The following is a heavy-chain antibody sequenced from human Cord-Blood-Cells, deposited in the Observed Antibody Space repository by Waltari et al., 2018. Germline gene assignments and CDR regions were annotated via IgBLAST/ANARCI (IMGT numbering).Heavy chain of an antibody. CDR2: MNPSSGNT. Sequence: QVQLVQSGAEVKKPGASVKVSCKASGYTFTSYDINWVRQATGQGLEWMGWMNPSSGNTCDAQKCQGRCTITRKTSISTAFMELGSLRSEDTAVYYCARRVLGFWSGDYNWFDPWGQGTLVTVAA. CDR1: GYTFTSYD. D-gene: IGHD3-3*01. CDR3: ARRVLGFWSGDYNWFDP. J-gene: IGHJ5*02. V-gene: IGHV1-8*03.